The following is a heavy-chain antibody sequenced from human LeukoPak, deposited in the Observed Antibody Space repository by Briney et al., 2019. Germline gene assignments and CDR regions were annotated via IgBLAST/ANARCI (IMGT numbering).Heavy chain of an antibody. CDR3: ARSEPPSIAAAGSRYYGMDV. J-gene: IGHJ6*02. V-gene: IGHV4-31*03. CDR1: GGSISSGGYY. CDR2: IYYSGST. D-gene: IGHD6-13*01. Sequence: SETLSLTCTVSGGSISSGGYYWSWIRQHPGKGLEWIGYIYYSGSTYYNPSLKSRVTISVDTSKNQFSLKLSSVTAADTAVYYCARSEPPSIAAAGSRYYGMDVWGQGTTVTVSS.